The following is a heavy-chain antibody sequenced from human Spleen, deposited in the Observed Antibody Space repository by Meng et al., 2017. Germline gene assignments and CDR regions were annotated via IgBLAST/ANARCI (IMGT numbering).Heavy chain of an antibody. Sequence: GAGRNKPGASVTVSCKPSGITFTGYHKHWVRQAPGQGLEWMGRINPNSGGTNYAQKFQGRVTMTRDTSISTAYMELSGLRSDDTAMYYCARDEDISAAGKLFGDYWGQGTLVTVSS. D-gene: IGHD6-13*01. CDR2: INPNSGGT. CDR1: GITFTGYH. V-gene: IGHV1-2*06. CDR3: ARDEDISAAGKLFGDY. J-gene: IGHJ4*02.